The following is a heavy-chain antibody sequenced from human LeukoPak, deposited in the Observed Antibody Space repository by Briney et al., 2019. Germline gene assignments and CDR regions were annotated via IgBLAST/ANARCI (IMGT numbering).Heavy chain of an antibody. CDR2: IRFDGTSK. CDR1: GFTFSHYA. D-gene: IGHD1-26*01. J-gene: IGHJ6*03. CDR3: AKVERHQVGIDYHYYMDV. V-gene: IGHV3-30*02. Sequence: PGGSLRLSCAASGFTFSHYAIHWVRQVPGKGLEWVAFIRFDGTSKYYADSVKGRFSISRDNSKNTLYLQMTSLRVEDTGVYYCAKVERHQVGIDYHYYMDVWGKGTTVTISS.